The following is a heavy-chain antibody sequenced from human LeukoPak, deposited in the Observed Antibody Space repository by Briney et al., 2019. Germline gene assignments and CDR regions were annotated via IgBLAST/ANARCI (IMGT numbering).Heavy chain of an antibody. CDR3: ASRPYDNSGYYYV. J-gene: IGHJ4*02. CDR1: GFTFTTYS. V-gene: IGHV3-21*01. Sequence: PGGSLRLSCAASGFTFTTYSMDWVRQALGKGLEWVSSISGSSSYIYYADSVKGRFTISRDNAKNSLFLQMSSLRAEDTAVYYCASRPYDNSGYYYVWGQGTLVTVSS. D-gene: IGHD3-22*01. CDR2: ISGSSSYI.